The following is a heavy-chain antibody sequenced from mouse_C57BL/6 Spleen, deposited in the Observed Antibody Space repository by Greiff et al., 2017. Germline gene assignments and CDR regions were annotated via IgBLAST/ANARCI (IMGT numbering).Heavy chain of an antibody. CDR1: GFTFSSYT. CDR2: ISGGGGNT. J-gene: IGHJ1*03. Sequence: DVQLVESGGGLVKPGGSLKLSCAASGFTFSSYTMSWVRQTPGKRLEWVATISGGGGNTYYPDSVKGRFTISRDNAKNTLYLQMSSLRSEDTALYYCARNDGYLYFDVWGTGTTVTVSS. V-gene: IGHV5-9*01. CDR3: ARNDGYLYFDV. D-gene: IGHD2-3*01.